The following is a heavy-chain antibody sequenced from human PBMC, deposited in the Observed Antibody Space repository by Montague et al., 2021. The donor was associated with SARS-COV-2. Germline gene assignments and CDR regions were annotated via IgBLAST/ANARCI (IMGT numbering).Heavy chain of an antibody. CDR3: ARDIAVAGLFDY. Sequence: TLSLTCTVSGGSTSSGSYYWRWIRPPAGKGLEWIGRISISGSTNYNPSLKSRVTISVDTSKNQFSLKLSSVTAADTAVYYCARDIAVAGLFDYWGQGTLVTVSS. CDR2: ISISGST. D-gene: IGHD6-19*01. CDR1: GGSTSSGSYY. J-gene: IGHJ4*02. V-gene: IGHV4-61*02.